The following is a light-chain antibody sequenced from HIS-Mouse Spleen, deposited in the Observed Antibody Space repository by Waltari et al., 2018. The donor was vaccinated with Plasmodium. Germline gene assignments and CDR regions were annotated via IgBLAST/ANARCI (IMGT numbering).Light chain of an antibody. CDR3: QQYNNWPPYT. V-gene: IGKV3-15*01. J-gene: IGKJ2*01. Sequence: EIVMTQSPATLSVSPGERATLSCRASQSVSSNLAWYQQKTGQAPRLLNYGASTRATGIPARFSCSGSGTEFTLTISSMQSEDFAVYYCQQYNNWPPYTFGQGTKLEIK. CDR2: GAS. CDR1: QSVSSN.